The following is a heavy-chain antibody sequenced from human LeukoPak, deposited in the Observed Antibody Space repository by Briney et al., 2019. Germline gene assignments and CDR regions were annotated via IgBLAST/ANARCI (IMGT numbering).Heavy chain of an antibody. D-gene: IGHD2-2*01. CDR1: GFTFTSYW. Sequence: GGSLRLSCAASGFTFTSYWMHWVRQAPGKGLVWVSRINVDGSSTTYADSVKGRFTISRDNAKNTLYLQMNSLRVEDTAVYFCAGAYQTLPAGYWGQGTLVTVSS. CDR2: INVDGSST. V-gene: IGHV3-74*01. CDR3: AGAYQTLPAGY. J-gene: IGHJ4*02.